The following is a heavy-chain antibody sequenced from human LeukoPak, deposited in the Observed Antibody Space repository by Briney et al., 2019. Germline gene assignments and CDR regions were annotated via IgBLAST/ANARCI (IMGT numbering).Heavy chain of an antibody. CDR2: IYSAGST. D-gene: IGHD6-19*01. Sequence: PGGSLRLSCAASGFTVSGNYMSWVRQAPGKGLEWVSVIYSAGSTFYADSVKGRFTISRDNSKNTLYLQMNSLRAEDTAVYYCARDRSTGSYFFFDYWGQGVLVTVSS. CDR3: ARDRSTGSYFFFDY. V-gene: IGHV3-66*01. J-gene: IGHJ4*02. CDR1: GFTVSGNY.